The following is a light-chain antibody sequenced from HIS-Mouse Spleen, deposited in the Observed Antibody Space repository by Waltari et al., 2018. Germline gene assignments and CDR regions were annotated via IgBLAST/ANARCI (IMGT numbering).Light chain of an antibody. J-gene: IGLJ2*01. CDR1: ALPTKY. V-gene: IGLV3-10*01. CDR2: EDS. Sequence: SYELTQPPSVSVSPGQTARITGSGDALPTKYAYWYQQKSGQAPVLVIYEDSKRPPGIPERFSGSSSGTMATLTISGAQVEDEADYYCYSTDSSGNHRVFGGGTKLTVL. CDR3: YSTDSSGNHRV.